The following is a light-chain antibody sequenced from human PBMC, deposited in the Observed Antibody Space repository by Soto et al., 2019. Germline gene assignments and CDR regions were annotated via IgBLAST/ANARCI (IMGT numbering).Light chain of an antibody. CDR1: NSNIGADYV. J-gene: IGLJ6*01. CDR2: FNT. CDR3: QSYDSSLNGLM. V-gene: IGLV1-40*01. Sequence: QSVLTQPPSVSGAPGQRVTIACTGSNSNIGADYVVNWYQLFPGTAPKLLIYFNTDRPSGVPDRFSGSKSGSSASLAIAGLQPEDEADYYCQSYDSSLNGLMFGLGTKVTVL.